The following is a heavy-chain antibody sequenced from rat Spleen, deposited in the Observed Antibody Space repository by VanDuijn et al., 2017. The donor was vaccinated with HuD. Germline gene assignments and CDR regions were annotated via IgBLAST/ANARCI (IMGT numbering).Heavy chain of an antibody. J-gene: IGHJ3*01. CDR2: ITNTGDST. CDR1: GFTFSSFP. Sequence: EVQLVESGGGLVQPGRSLKLSCAASGFTFSSFPMAWVRQAPKKGLEWVAYITNTGDSTYYLDSVKGRFTISRNNAKTTLYLQMSSLRSEDTASYYCARHGAYNNYGWFAYWGQGTLVTVSS. D-gene: IGHD1-10*01. V-gene: IGHV5-46*01. CDR3: ARHGAYNNYGWFAY.